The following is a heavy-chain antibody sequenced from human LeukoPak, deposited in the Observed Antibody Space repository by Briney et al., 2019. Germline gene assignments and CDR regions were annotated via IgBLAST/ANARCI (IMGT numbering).Heavy chain of an antibody. CDR3: ASGRRLELSSSYYYGMDV. CDR1: GYTFTSYG. CDR2: ISAYNGNT. Sequence: AASVTVSCTASGYTFTSYGISWVRQAPGQGLEWMGWISAYNGNTNYAQKLQGRVTMTTDTSTSTAYMELRSLRSDDTAVYYCASGRRLELSSSYYYGMDVWGQGTTVTVSS. J-gene: IGHJ6*02. V-gene: IGHV1-18*01. D-gene: IGHD1-26*01.